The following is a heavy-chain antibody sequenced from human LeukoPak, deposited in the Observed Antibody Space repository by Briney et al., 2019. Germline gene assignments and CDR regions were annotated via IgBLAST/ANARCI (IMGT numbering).Heavy chain of an antibody. CDR2: INHSGST. CDR3: ARGLNYYGFFDY. Sequence: PSETLSLTCAVYGGSFGGYYWSWIRQPPGKGLEWIGEINHSGSTNYNPSLKSRVTISVDTSKNQFSLKLSSVTAADTAVYYCARGLNYYGFFDYWGQGTLVTVSS. V-gene: IGHV4-34*01. CDR1: GGSFGGYY. D-gene: IGHD3-10*01. J-gene: IGHJ4*02.